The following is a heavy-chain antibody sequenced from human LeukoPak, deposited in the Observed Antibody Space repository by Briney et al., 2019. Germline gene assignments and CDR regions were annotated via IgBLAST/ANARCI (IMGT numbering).Heavy chain of an antibody. CDR1: GGSISSYY. V-gene: IGHV4-59*08. CDR3: ARARVVVIEP. Sequence: SETLSLTCTVSGGSISSYYWSWIRQPPGKGLEWIGYIYYSGGTNYNPSLKSRVTISVDTSKNQFSLKLSSVTAADTAVYYCARARVVVIEPWGQGTLVTVSS. D-gene: IGHD3-22*01. CDR2: IYYSGGT. J-gene: IGHJ4*02.